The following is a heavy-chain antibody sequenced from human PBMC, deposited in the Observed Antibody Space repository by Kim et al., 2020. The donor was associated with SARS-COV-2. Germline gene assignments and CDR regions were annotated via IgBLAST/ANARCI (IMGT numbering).Heavy chain of an antibody. CDR2: IRIGTGST. CDR3: TTAYRTASEFVF. Sequence: ASVKVSCKASGYAFSNYAVQWVRQAPGQRLEWIGWIRIGTGSTRYSQRLQGRVTITRVTSASTAVMELNSMTSEDKAVYYCTTAYRTASEFVFRGQGT. J-gene: IGHJ4*02. CDR1: GYAFSNYA. V-gene: IGHV1-3*04. D-gene: IGHD3-16*01.